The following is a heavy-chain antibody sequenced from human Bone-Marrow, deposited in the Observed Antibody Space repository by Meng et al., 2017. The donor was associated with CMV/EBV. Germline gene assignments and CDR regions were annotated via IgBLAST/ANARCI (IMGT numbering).Heavy chain of an antibody. V-gene: IGHV1-18*01. CDR3: AKGPGGAAPGTFYYGMDV. CDR1: GYTFTSYG. J-gene: IGHJ6*02. Sequence: ASVKVSCKASGYTFTSYGISWVRQAPGQGLEWMGWISAYNGNTNYAQKLQGRVTITTDESTSTAYMELSSLRSEDTAVYYCAKGPGGAAPGTFYYGMDVWGQGAMVTVSS. D-gene: IGHD6-13*01. CDR2: ISAYNGNT.